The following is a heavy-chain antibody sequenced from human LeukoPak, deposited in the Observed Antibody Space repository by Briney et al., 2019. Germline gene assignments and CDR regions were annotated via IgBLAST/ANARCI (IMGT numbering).Heavy chain of an antibody. J-gene: IGHJ6*03. CDR1: GGTFSSYA. CDR2: IIPIFGTA. Sequence: ASVKVSCKASGGTFSSYAISWVRQALGQGLEWMGGIIPIFGTANYAQKFQGRVTITADKSTSTAYMELSSLRSEDTAVYYCAREGIGYSSSWYKVGYYYYYYMDVWGKGTTVTISS. D-gene: IGHD6-13*01. CDR3: AREGIGYSSSWYKVGYYYYYYMDV. V-gene: IGHV1-69*06.